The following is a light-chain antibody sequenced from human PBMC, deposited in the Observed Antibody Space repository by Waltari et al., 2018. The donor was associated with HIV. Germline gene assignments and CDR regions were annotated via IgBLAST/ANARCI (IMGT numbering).Light chain of an antibody. CDR1: SSDIGGYNY. Sequence: QSVLTQPASVSGSPGQSITISCTGTSSDIGGYNYVSWYQQHPGKAPKLLIYEVSNRPSGVSDRFSGSRSGNTASLTISGLQAEDEADYFCSSYAGSSIFVVFGGGTKLTVL. J-gene: IGLJ2*01. CDR2: EVS. V-gene: IGLV2-14*01. CDR3: SSYAGSSIFVV.